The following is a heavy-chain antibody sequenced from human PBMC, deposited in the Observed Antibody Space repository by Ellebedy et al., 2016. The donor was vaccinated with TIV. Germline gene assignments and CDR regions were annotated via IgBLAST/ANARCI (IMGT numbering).Heavy chain of an antibody. D-gene: IGHD6-13*01. J-gene: IGHJ6*02. CDR2: IIPILGAT. V-gene: IGHV1-69*10. CDR1: GGTFSSYA. Sequence: AASVKVSCKASGGTFSSYAISWVRQAPGQGLEWMGGIIPILGATSYAQKFQGRVTITADKSTSTAYMELSSLRSEDTAVYHCARGERGVSAGTLGYFYGMDVWGQGTTVTVSS. CDR3: ARGERGVSAGTLGYFYGMDV.